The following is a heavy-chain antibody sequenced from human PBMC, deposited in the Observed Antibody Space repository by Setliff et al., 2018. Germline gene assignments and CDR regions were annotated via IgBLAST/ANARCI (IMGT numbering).Heavy chain of an antibody. CDR2: IKSKGEGETT. D-gene: IGHD3-22*01. CDR1: GITFKNAW. CDR3: TTGPRDSRAYMNWFDP. V-gene: IGHV3-15*01. J-gene: IGHJ5*02. Sequence: SGGSLRLSCAASGITFKNAWMTWVRQAPGKGLEWVGRIKSKGEGETTNYAVPVKGRFIISRDDSRNTIYLQTNSLKIEDTGFYYCTTGPRDSRAYMNWFDPWGPGTLVTVSS.